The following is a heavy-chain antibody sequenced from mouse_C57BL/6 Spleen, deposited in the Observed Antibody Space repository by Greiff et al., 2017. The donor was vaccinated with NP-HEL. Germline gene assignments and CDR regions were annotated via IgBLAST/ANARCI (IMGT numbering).Heavy chain of an antibody. CDR2: IDPETGGT. CDR1: GYTFTDYE. J-gene: IGHJ3*01. V-gene: IGHV1-15*01. D-gene: IGHD1-1*01. CDR3: TRNDYGSGPFAY. Sequence: VQLKQSGAELVRPGASVTLSCKASGYTFTDYEMHWVKQTPVHGLEWIGAIDPETGGTAYNQKFKGKAILTADKSSSTAYMELRSLTSEDSAVYYCTRNDYGSGPFAYWGQGTLVTVSA.